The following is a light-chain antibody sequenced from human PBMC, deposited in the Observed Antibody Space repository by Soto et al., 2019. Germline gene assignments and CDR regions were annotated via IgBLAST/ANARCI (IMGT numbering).Light chain of an antibody. V-gene: IGKV1-39*01. CDR1: QSISSY. CDR3: LQLYNFSWT. J-gene: IGKJ1*01. CDR2: AAS. Sequence: DIQMTQSPSSLSASVGDRVTITCRAIQSISSYLNWYQQKPGKAPKLLIYAASSLQSGVPSRFSGSGSGTDFTLTISRLQPEDFATYYCLQLYNFSWTFGQGTKVDIK.